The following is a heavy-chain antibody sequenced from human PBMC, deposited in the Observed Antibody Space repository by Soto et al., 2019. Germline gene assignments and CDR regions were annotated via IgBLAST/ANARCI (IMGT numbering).Heavy chain of an antibody. D-gene: IGHD6-13*01. CDR3: ARGVPAAGTDWFDP. CDR2: VSSIGSS. CDR1: GGSISNYY. Sequence: SETLSLTCTVSGGSISNYYWSWIRQSAEKRLGWIGRVSSIGSSYYNPSLKSRVTISVDTSKNQVSLNLTSVTAADTAVYYCARGVPAAGTDWFDPWGQGTLVTVSS. J-gene: IGHJ5*02. V-gene: IGHV4-4*07.